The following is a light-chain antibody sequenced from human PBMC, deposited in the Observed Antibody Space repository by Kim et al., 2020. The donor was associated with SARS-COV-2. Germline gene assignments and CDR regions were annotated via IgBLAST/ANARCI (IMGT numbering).Light chain of an antibody. J-gene: IGLJ2*01. CDR1: SSDVGGYNY. CDR2: DVS. CDR3: CSYAGSYTLV. V-gene: IGLV2-11*01. Sequence: SVTLSCTGTSSDVGGYNYVSWYQQHPGKAPKLMIYDVSKRPSGVPDRFSGSKSGNTASLTISGLQAEDEADYYCCSYAGSYTLVFGGGTQLTVL.